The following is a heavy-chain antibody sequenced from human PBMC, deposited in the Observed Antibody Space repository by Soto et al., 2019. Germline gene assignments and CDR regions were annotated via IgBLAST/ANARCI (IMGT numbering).Heavy chain of an antibody. Sequence: GGSLRLSCAVSGFICSSYDMSWVRQAPGKGLEWVSTILVGGSTHYEDSVKGRFTISRDTSKNTVYLQMNSLTAGDTVFYYCAKATATSGGAFEIYGQGTMVTVSS. CDR1: GFICSSYD. J-gene: IGHJ3*02. V-gene: IGHV3-23*01. D-gene: IGHD1-1*01. CDR3: AKATATSGGAFEI. CDR2: ILVGGST.